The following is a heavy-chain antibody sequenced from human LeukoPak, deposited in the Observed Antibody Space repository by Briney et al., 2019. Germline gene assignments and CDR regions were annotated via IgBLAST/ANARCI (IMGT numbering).Heavy chain of an antibody. V-gene: IGHV3-30*19. J-gene: IGHJ4*02. Sequence: GGSLRLSCAASGFTFSSYGMHWVRQAPGKGLEWVAFISYDGSNKYYADSVKGRFTISRDNSKNTLYLQMNSLRSDDTAVYYCAREYGSGSSVDYWGQGTLVTVSS. D-gene: IGHD1-26*01. CDR1: GFTFSSYG. CDR3: AREYGSGSSVDY. CDR2: ISYDGSNK.